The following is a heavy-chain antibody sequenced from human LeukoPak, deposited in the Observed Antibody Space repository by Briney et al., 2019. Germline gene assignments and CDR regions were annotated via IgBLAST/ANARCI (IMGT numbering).Heavy chain of an antibody. V-gene: IGHV4-4*02. D-gene: IGHD3-3*01. CDR2: IYHSGST. CDR1: GGSISSSNW. J-gene: IGHJ6*02. CDR3: ARLRFLEWLFPYGMDV. Sequence: SGTLSLTCAVSGGSISSSNWWSWVRQPPGKGLEWIGEIYHSGSTYYNPSLKSRVTISVDTSKNQFSLKLSSVTAADTAVYYCARLRFLEWLFPYGMDVWGQGTTVTVSS.